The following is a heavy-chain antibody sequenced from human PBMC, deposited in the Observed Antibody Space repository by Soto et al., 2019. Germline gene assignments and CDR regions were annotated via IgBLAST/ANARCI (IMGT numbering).Heavy chain of an antibody. V-gene: IGHV4-61*01. J-gene: IGHJ3*02. CDR1: GGSVSSGSYY. Sequence: QVQLQESGPGLVKPSETLSLTCTVSGGSVSSGSYYWTWIRQSPGKGLEWVGYIYYNGATSYNPSIKIRVTVSIDTSKNQLSLTLTSVTAADTAVHYCARNDAACDIWGQGTMVSVSS. CDR3: ARNDAACDI. CDR2: IYYNGAT.